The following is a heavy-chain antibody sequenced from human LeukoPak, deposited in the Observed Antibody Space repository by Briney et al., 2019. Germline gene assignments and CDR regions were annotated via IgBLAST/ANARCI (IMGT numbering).Heavy chain of an antibody. V-gene: IGHV3-21*01. D-gene: IGHD3-3*01. CDR1: GFTFSSYS. Sequence: GGSLRLSCAASGFTFSSYSMNWVRQAPGKGLEWVSSISSSSSYIYYADSVKGRFTISRDNAKNSLYLQMNSLRAEDTAVYYCARDGAPNYDFWSGYYTEGTFDPWGQGTLVTVSS. CDR2: ISSSSSYI. CDR3: ARDGAPNYDFWSGYYTEGTFDP. J-gene: IGHJ5*02.